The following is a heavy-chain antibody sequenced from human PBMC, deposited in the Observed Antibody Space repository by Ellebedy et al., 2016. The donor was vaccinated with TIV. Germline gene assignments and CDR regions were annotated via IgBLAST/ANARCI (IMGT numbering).Heavy chain of an antibody. V-gene: IGHV5-51*01. CDR1: GYSFSSYW. CDR2: IYPGDSAT. CDR3: ARYRSIAAGEYDF. D-gene: IGHD6-13*01. J-gene: IGHJ4*01. Sequence: KVSCKGSGYSFSSYWIVWVRQMPGKGLEWMGLIYPGDSATRHRPSFQGQVTISADNSISTAYLQWNSLKASDTAMYYCARYRSIAAGEYDFWGQGTRVTVSS.